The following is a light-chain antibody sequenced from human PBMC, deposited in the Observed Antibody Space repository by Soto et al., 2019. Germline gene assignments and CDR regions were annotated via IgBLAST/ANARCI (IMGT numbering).Light chain of an antibody. J-gene: IGKJ4*01. CDR2: SAS. CDR1: QNINGD. CDR3: QQTYSRVLP. V-gene: IGKV1-39*01. Sequence: DIQMTQSPSSLSASVGDRVTIACRASQNINGDLHWYQQKPGKAPKLLIFSASTLQDGVPSRFSGSGFGTDFTLTISSVQAEDIATYFCQQTYSRVLPFGGGTQVETK.